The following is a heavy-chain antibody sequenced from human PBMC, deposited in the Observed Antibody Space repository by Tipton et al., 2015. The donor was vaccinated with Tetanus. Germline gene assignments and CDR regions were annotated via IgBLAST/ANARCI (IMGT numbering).Heavy chain of an antibody. Sequence: SLRLSCSVSGFTLSDFAMHWVRQAPGKGLEWVAVISYDGSNKYDAESVKGRLTISRDNSNNTLYVQMDSLRAEGAAVYYCARGPYHYGGYYFDYWGRGTLVSVSS. D-gene: IGHD4-23*01. CDR1: GFTLSDFA. CDR2: ISYDGSNK. J-gene: IGHJ4*02. V-gene: IGHV3-30-3*01. CDR3: ARGPYHYGGYYFDY.